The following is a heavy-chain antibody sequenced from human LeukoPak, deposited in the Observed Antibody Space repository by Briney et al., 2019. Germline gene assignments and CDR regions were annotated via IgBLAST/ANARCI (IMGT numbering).Heavy chain of an antibody. CDR1: GFIFSTYG. D-gene: IGHD6-13*01. CDR3: ASAAGPFDN. Sequence: GGSLRLSCVASGFIFSTYGMHWVRQAPGKGPEWVAVIWFDGSNKYYADSVKGRFTISRGNSKNTLYLEMNSLRAEDTAVYYCASAAGPFDNWGQGTLVTVSS. CDR2: IWFDGSNK. V-gene: IGHV3-33*01. J-gene: IGHJ4*02.